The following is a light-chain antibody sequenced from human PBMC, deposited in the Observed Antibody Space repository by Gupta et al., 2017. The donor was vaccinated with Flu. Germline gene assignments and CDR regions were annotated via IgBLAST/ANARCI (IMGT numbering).Light chain of an antibody. CDR3: GAWDSSLSVWV. CDR2: DNN. CDR1: SSKIGSNY. Sequence: KVTISCAASSSKIGSNYVYWDQQLPGTAPNLLIYDNNKRHAGGPERFSGSKCGTSASVVSTGRQSGVEAAYYCGAWDSSLSVWVFGGGTKLTVL. J-gene: IGLJ3*02. V-gene: IGLV1-51*01.